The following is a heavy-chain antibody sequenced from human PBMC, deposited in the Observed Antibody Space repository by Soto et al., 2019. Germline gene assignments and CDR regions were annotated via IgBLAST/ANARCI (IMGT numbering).Heavy chain of an antibody. CDR2: IYYSGST. J-gene: IGHJ5*02. D-gene: IGHD5-12*01. CDR3: ARAGLATIYPGNNWFDP. V-gene: IGHV4-30-4*01. Sequence: QVQLQESGPGLVKPSQTLSLTCTVSGGSISSGDYYWSWIRQPPGKGLEWIGYIYYSGSTYYNPYLKSRVTISVDTSKNPYALNLSSVTAADTAMYYCARAGLATIYPGNNWFDPWGQGTLVTVSS. CDR1: GGSISSGDYY.